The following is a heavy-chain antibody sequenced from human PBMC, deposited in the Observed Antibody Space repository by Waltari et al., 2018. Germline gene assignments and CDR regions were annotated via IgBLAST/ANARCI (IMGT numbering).Heavy chain of an antibody. J-gene: IGHJ4*02. CDR2: IWYDGSYK. CDR3: AKDGSASRLVRYYLDS. D-gene: IGHD2-8*02. CDR1: GFTFSRYA. V-gene: IGHV3-33*06. Sequence: VQLVESGGGLVKPGGSLRLSCAASGFTFSRYAMHWVRQAPGQGLGWVAVIWYDGSYKFYADSVKGRFSISRDNPKNTLHLQRDSLRAEDSAIYYCAKDGSASRLVRYYLDSWGPGTLVTVSS.